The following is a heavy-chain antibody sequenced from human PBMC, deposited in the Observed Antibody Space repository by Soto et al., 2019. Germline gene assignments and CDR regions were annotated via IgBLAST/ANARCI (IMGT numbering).Heavy chain of an antibody. D-gene: IGHD4-17*01. CDR2: IYYSGST. J-gene: IGHJ4*02. CDR3: ARANGYGDYVGTYFDY. V-gene: IGHV4-30-4*01. Sequence: PSETLSLTCTVSGGSISSGDYYWSWIRQPPGKGLEWIGYIYYSGSTYYNPSLKSRVTISVDTPKNQFSLKLSSVTAADTAVYYCARANGYGDYVGTYFDYWGQGTLVTVSS. CDR1: GGSISSGDYY.